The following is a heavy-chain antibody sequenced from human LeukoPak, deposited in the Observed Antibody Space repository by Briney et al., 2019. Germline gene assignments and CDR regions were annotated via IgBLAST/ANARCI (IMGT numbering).Heavy chain of an antibody. D-gene: IGHD5-12*01. CDR1: GFTFNSYG. Sequence: GRSLRLSCAASGFTFNSYGMHWVRQAPGKGLEWVAVISYDGSNKYYADFVKGRFTISRDNSKNTLSLQMNGLIPEDTAVYYCAKSVASDAYWGQGTLVTVSS. V-gene: IGHV3-30*18. J-gene: IGHJ4*02. CDR2: ISYDGSNK. CDR3: AKSVASDAY.